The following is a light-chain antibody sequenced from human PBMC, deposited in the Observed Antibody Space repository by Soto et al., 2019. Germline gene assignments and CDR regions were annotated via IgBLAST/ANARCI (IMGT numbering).Light chain of an antibody. J-gene: IGKJ1*01. V-gene: IGKV3-20*01. CDR1: QSVSSSY. CDR2: GAS. Sequence: EIVLTQSPGTLSLSPGERATLSCRARQSVSSSYLAWHQQKPGQAPRLLIYGASSRATGIPDRFSGSGSGTDFTLTISRLEPEDFAVYYCHQYSSSRTFGQGTKVEIK. CDR3: HQYSSSRT.